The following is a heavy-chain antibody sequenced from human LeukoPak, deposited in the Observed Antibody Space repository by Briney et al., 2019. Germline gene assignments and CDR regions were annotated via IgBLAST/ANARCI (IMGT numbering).Heavy chain of an antibody. Sequence: PGGSLRLSCAASGFTFSSYGMHWVRQAPGKGLEGVAVISYDGSNKYYADSVKGRFTISRDNSKNTLYLQMNSLRAEDTAVYYCARTTYGDYGPSDYWGQGTLVTVSS. CDR2: ISYDGSNK. CDR1: GFTFSSYG. CDR3: ARTTYGDYGPSDY. V-gene: IGHV3-30*03. J-gene: IGHJ4*02. D-gene: IGHD4-17*01.